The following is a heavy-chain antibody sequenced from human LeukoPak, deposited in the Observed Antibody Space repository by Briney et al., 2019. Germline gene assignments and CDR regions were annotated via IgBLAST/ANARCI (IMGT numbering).Heavy chain of an antibody. J-gene: IGHJ4*02. D-gene: IGHD6-13*01. CDR1: GYTFTGYY. V-gene: IGHV1-2*02. CDR2: INPNSGGT. CDR3: ARDPLAAAGSDY. Sequence: ASVKVSCKASGYTFTGYYMHWVRQAPGQGLEWMGWINPNSGGTNYAQKFQGRVTMTRDTSISTACMELSRLRSDDTAVYYCARDPLAAAGSDYWGQGTLVTVSS.